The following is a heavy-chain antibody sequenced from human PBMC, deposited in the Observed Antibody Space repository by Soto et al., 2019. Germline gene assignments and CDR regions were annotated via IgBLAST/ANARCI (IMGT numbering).Heavy chain of an antibody. Sequence: QVQLQESGPGLVKPSETLSLTCTVSGGSISNHYWSWIRQPPGKVLEWSGYIYYNGNTNYNPSLKSLLTMSVDTSKKQISLKLSSLTAAATSVYYSARPHLYSEYSAHGPLLTVSS. CDR2: IYYNGNT. V-gene: IGHV4-59*11. D-gene: IGHD2-15*01. CDR1: GGSISNHY. CDR3: ARPHLYSEY. J-gene: IGHJ4*01.